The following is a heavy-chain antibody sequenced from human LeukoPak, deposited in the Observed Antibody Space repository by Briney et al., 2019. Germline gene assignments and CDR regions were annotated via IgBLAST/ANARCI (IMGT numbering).Heavy chain of an antibody. D-gene: IGHD3-3*01. V-gene: IGHV3-23*01. CDR2: ISGSGGST. CDR1: GFTFSSYA. CDR3: AKMAFWSYYYYGMDV. J-gene: IGHJ6*02. Sequence: GGSLRLSCAASGFTFSSYAMSWVRQAPGKGLEWVSAISGSGGSTYYADSVEGRFTISRDNSKNTLYLQMNSLRAEDTAVYYCAKMAFWSYYYYGMDVWGQGTTVTVSS.